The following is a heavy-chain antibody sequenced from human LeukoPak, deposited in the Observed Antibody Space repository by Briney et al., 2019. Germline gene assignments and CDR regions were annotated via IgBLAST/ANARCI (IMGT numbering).Heavy chain of an antibody. CDR1: GLTFSSYS. J-gene: IGHJ6*03. CDR3: ARLGDFYYYYMDV. CDR2: ISSSSSYI. V-gene: IGHV3-21*01. Sequence: GGSLRLSCAASGLTFSSYSMNWVRQAPGKGLEWVSSISSSSSYIYYADSVKGRFTISRDNAKNSLYLQMNSLRAEDTAVYYCARLGDFYYYYMDVWGKGTTVTVSS. D-gene: IGHD3-16*01.